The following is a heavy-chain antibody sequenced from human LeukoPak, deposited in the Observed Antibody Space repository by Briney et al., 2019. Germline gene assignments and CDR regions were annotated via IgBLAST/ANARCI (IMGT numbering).Heavy chain of an antibody. D-gene: IGHD2-15*01. J-gene: IGHJ4*02. CDR2: INPNSGGT. CDR1: GYTFTGYY. V-gene: IGHV1-2*02. CDR3: ARDAYCSGGSCYYEFDY. Sequence: ATVKVSCKASGYTFTGYYMHWVRQAPGQGLEWMGWINPNSGGTNYAQKFQGRVTMTRDTSISTAYMELSRLRSDDTAEYYCARDAYCSGGSCYYEFDYWGQGTLVTVSS.